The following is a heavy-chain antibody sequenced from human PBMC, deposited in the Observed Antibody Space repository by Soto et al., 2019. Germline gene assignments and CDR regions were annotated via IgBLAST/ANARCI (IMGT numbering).Heavy chain of an antibody. D-gene: IGHD6-19*01. CDR2: ISWNSGSI. CDR1: GFTFDDYA. V-gene: IGHV3-9*01. CDR3: AKEWYSSGWYYFQH. J-gene: IGHJ1*01. Sequence: GGSLRLSCAASGFTFDDYAMHWVRQAPGKGLEWVSGISWNSGSIGYADSVKGRFTISRDNSKNTLYLQMNSLRAEDTAVYYCAKEWYSSGWYYFQHWGQGTLVTVSS.